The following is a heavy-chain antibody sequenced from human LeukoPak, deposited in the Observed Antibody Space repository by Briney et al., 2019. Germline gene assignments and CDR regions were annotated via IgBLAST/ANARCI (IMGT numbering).Heavy chain of an antibody. CDR2: ISYDGNDK. J-gene: IGHJ6*03. D-gene: IGHD3-10*01. CDR1: GFSFSSYA. V-gene: IGHV3-30*04. Sequence: PGGSLRLSCATSGFSFSSYAFYWIRQAPGKGLEWLTLISYDGNDKYYADSVKGRFSISRDNSNSMVFLQMNSLRPEDTAVYFCAVLTTLHIAVRPGDEYMDVWGKGTTVTVSS. CDR3: AVLTTLHIAVRPGDEYMDV.